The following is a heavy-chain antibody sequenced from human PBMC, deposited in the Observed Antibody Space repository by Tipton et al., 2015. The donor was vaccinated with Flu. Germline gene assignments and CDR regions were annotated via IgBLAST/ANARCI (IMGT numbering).Heavy chain of an antibody. Sequence: QLVQSGAEVKKPGESLKISCKGSGYSFAKHWIGWVRQMPGKGLEWMGIIFPGDSETKYSPSFQGQVTISADESITTAYLQWSSLKASDTAMYYCARPGYCTNGVCFTGGVYWGQGTLVTVSS. D-gene: IGHD2-8*01. J-gene: IGHJ4*02. CDR3: ARPGYCTNGVCFTGGVY. CDR2: IFPGDSET. CDR1: GYSFAKHW. V-gene: IGHV5-51*01.